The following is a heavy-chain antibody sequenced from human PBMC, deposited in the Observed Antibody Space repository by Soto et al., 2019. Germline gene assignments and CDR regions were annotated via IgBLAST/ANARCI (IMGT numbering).Heavy chain of an antibody. Sequence: GGSLRLSCAASGFTFSSYAMSWVRQAPGKGLEWVSAISGSGGSTYYADSVKGRFTISRDNSKNTLYLQMNSLRAEDTAVYYCAKDLSRGSGWSHYYYYGMDVWGQGTTVTVSS. CDR1: GFTFSSYA. D-gene: IGHD6-19*01. CDR3: AKDLSRGSGWSHYYYYGMDV. V-gene: IGHV3-23*01. J-gene: IGHJ6*02. CDR2: ISGSGGST.